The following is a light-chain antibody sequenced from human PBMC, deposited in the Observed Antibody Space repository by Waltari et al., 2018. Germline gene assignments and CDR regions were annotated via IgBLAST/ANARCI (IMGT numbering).Light chain of an antibody. CDR2: SNN. CDR1: SSNIGSNP. CDR3: AAWDDSLNGPV. Sequence: QSVLTQPPSASGTPGQRVTISCSGSSSNIGSNPVNWYQQLPGTAPKLPSYSNNQRPSGVPDRFSGSKSGTSASLAISGLQSEDEADYYCAAWDDSLNGPVFGGGTKLTVL. V-gene: IGLV1-44*01. J-gene: IGLJ3*02.